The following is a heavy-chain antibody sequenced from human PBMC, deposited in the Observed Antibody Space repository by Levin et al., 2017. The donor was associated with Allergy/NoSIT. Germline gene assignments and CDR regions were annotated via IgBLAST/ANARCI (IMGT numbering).Heavy chain of an antibody. CDR2: ISGSGGST. J-gene: IGHJ4*02. V-gene: IGHV3-23*01. CDR1: GFTFSSYA. Sequence: PGGSLRLSCAASGFTFSSYAMSWVRQAPGKGREWVSAISGSGGSTYYADSVKGRFTISRDNSKNTLYLQMNSLRAEDTAVYYCAKDRGLYDSSGYSRYWGQGTLVTVSS. D-gene: IGHD3-22*01. CDR3: AKDRGLYDSSGYSRY.